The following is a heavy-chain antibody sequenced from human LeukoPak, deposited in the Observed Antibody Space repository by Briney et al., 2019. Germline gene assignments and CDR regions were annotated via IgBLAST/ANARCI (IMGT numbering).Heavy chain of an antibody. J-gene: IGHJ4*02. CDR1: GFTFSSYA. CDR2: IYSGGST. CDR3: AREEGPLDY. V-gene: IGHV3-66*01. Sequence: GGSLRLSCAASGFTFSSYAMSWVRQAPGKGLEWVSVIYSGGSTYYADSVKGRFTISRDNSQNTLYLQMNSLRAEDTAVYYCAREEGPLDYWGQGTLVTVSS.